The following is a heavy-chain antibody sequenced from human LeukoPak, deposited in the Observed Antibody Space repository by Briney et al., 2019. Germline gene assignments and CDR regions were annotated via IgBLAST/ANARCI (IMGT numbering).Heavy chain of an antibody. CDR1: GFTFNDYA. CDR2: ISGGADIT. J-gene: IGHJ4*02. D-gene: IGHD6-19*01. CDR3: AKARDSDWYFFDY. Sequence: PGGSRRLSCAASGFTFNDYAMSWVRRAPGKGLEWVSLISGGADITYFPHSVKGRFTIPRDSSKNTLYLQMNSLRAEDTAIYYCAKARDSDWYFFDYWGQGTLVTVSS. V-gene: IGHV3-23*01.